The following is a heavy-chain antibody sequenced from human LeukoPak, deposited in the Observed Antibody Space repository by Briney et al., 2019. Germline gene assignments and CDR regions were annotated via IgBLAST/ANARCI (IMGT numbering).Heavy chain of an antibody. D-gene: IGHD3-22*01. CDR2: ISYDGSNK. V-gene: IGHV3-30*04. J-gene: IGHJ4*02. CDR1: GFTFSSSA. Sequence: GSLRLSCAASGFTFSSSAMHWVRQAPGKGLEWVAVISYDGSNKYYADSVKGRFTISRDNSKNTLYLQMNSLRAEDTAVYYCARDMGMYYYDSSGYYSLLPDYWGQGTLVTVSS. CDR3: ARDMGMYYYDSSGYYSLLPDY.